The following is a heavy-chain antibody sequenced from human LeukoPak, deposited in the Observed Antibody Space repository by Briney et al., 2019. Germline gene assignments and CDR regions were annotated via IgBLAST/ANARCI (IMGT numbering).Heavy chain of an antibody. V-gene: IGHV4-34*01. J-gene: IGHJ4*02. D-gene: IGHD6-19*01. CDR2: IYHSGST. Sequence: SETLSLTCAVYGGSFSGYYWSWIRQPPGKGLEWIGSIYHSGSTYYNPSLKSRVTISVDTSKNQFSLKLSSVTAADTAVYYCARKGSGWSLYYFDYWGQGTLVTVSS. CDR3: ARKGSGWSLYYFDY. CDR1: GGSFSGYY.